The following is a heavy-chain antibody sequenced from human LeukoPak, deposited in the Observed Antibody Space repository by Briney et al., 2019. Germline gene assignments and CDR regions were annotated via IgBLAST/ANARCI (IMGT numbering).Heavy chain of an antibody. CDR3: ARAVSGRFDY. J-gene: IGHJ4*02. CDR2: IYYSGST. D-gene: IGHD6-19*01. V-gene: IGHV4-59*08. Sequence: SETLSVTCTVSGGSMSPYHWGWIRQPPGKGLEWTGYIYYSGSTNYNPSLKSRVTISVDTSRNQFSLKLSSVTAADTAIYYCARAVSGRFDYWGQGTLVTVSS. CDR1: GGSMSPYH.